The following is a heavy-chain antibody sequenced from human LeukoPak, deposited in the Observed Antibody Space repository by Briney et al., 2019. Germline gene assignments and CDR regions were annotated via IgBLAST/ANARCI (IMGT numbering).Heavy chain of an antibody. CDR2: TYYRSKWYN. CDR1: GDSVSSAA. V-gene: IGHV6-1*01. CDR3: ARGGIGYCTSSSCYFDY. J-gene: IGHJ4*02. Sequence: SQTLSLTCAISGDSVSSAAWNWIRQSPSRGLEWLGRTYYRSKWYNDYAVSVKSRITINPDTSKNQFSLQLNSVTPEDAAVYYCARGGIGYCTSSSCYFDYWGQGTLVTVSS. D-gene: IGHD2-2*01.